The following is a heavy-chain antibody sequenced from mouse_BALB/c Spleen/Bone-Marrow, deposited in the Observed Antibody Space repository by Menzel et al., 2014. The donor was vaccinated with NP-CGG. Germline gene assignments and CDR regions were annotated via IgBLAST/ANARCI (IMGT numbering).Heavy chain of an antibody. V-gene: IGHV14-3*02. CDR3: SRHGGRYYAMDY. D-gene: IGHD1-2*01. CDR1: GFNIKDTY. Sequence: VQLKESGAELVKPGASVKLSCTASGFNIKDTYMHWVKQRPEQGLEWIGRIDPANGNTNYDPRFQGKATITADTSSNTPYLQLSNLTSEDTAVYYCSRHGGRYYAMDYWGHGTSVTGSS. J-gene: IGHJ4*01. CDR2: IDPANGNT.